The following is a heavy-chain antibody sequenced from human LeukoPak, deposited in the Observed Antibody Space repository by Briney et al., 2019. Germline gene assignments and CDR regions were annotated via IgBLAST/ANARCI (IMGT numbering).Heavy chain of an antibody. CDR2: TYYRSEWHN. V-gene: IGHV6-1*01. CDR3: ARDSVAFDY. CDR1: GDSVSSNSAA. Sequence: SQTLSLTCAISGDSVSSNSAAWIWIRQSPSRGLEWLRRTYYRSEWHNDYAVPVKSRITINPDTSQNQFSLQLNSVTPEDTAVYYCARDSVAFDYWGQGTLVTVSS. J-gene: IGHJ4*02.